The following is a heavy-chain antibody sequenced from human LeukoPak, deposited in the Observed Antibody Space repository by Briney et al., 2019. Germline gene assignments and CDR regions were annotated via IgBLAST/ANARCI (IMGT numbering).Heavy chain of an antibody. Sequence: PGGSLRLSCVASGFPFSSYWMAWVRQAPGKGLEWVANIKQDGSKKSYVDSVKGRFTISRDNAKNSLYLQMNSLRAEDTAVYYCARGPRYYDSSGFHFRFDYWGQGTLVTVSS. J-gene: IGHJ4*02. V-gene: IGHV3-7*01. D-gene: IGHD3-22*01. CDR2: IKQDGSKK. CDR1: GFPFSSYW. CDR3: ARGPRYYDSSGFHFRFDY.